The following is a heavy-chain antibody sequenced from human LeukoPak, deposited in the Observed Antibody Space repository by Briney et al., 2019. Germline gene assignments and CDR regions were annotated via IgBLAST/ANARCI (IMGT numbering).Heavy chain of an antibody. CDR3: ARVLSDSSGYYRTGYGFDY. D-gene: IGHD3-22*01. CDR1: GGTFSSYA. Sequence: ASVKVSCKASGGTFSSYAISWVRQAPGQGLQWMGWINTNTRNPTYAQGFTGRFVFSLDTSVSTAYLQISSLKAEDTAVYYCARVLSDSSGYYRTGYGFDYWGQGTLVTVSS. CDR2: INTNTRNP. J-gene: IGHJ4*02. V-gene: IGHV7-4-1*02.